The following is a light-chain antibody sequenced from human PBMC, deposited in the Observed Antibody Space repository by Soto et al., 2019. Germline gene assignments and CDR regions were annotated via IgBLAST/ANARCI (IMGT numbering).Light chain of an antibody. CDR2: EVT. J-gene: IGLJ1*01. CDR3: SSYAGSNNSYV. CDR1: SSDIGAYTY. V-gene: IGLV2-8*01. Sequence: QSVLTQPPSASGSPGQSVTVSCTGTSSDIGAYTYVSWYQQHPGKAPKLIIYEVTKRPSGVPDRFSGSKSGNTASLTVSGLQTDDEADYYCSSYAGSNNSYVFGTGTKVTVL.